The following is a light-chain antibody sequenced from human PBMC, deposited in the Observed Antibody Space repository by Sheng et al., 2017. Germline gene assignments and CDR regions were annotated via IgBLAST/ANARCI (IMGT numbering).Light chain of an antibody. CDR1: QDISNS. CDR2: DAS. V-gene: IGKV1-33*01. Sequence: DILMTQSPSSLSASVGDRVTITCQASQDISNSLNWFQQKPGKAPELLIYDASNLETGVPSRFSGSGFGRDFTFTIRSLQPEDVATYYCQQYGHLPLTFGGGTKVEIK. CDR3: QQYGHLPLT. J-gene: IGKJ4*01.